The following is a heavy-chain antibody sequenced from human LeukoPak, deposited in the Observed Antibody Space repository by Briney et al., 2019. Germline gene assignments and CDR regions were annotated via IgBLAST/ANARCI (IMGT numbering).Heavy chain of an antibody. CDR1: GFTFSSYE. J-gene: IGHJ4*02. D-gene: IGHD3-10*01. CDR3: AKDRGRFRGDFDY. Sequence: GGSLRLSCAASGFTFSSYEMNWVRQAPGKGLEWVSAISGSGGSTYYADSVKGRFTISRDNSKNTLYLQMNSLRAEDTAVYYCAKDRGRFRGDFDYWGQGTLVTVSS. CDR2: ISGSGGST. V-gene: IGHV3-23*01.